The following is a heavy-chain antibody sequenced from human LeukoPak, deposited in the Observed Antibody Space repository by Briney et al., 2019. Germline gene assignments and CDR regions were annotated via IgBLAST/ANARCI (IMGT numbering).Heavy chain of an antibody. J-gene: IGHJ4*02. V-gene: IGHV3-23*01. D-gene: IGHD2-15*01. Sequence: PGGSLRLSCAASGFPFSSYAMSWVRQAPGKGLEWVSVISDSGGRTYSAASVEGRFTISRDNSKDTLYLQMNSLRAEDTAVYYCARTYCIGSSCPGVFEYWGQGTLVTVSS. CDR3: ARTYCIGSSCPGVFEY. CDR2: ISDSGGRT. CDR1: GFPFSSYA.